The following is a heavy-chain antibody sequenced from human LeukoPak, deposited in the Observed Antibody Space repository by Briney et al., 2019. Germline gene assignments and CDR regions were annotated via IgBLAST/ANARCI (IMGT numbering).Heavy chain of an antibody. D-gene: IGHD1-26*01. CDR3: ARDLAVGATDY. J-gene: IGHJ4*02. Sequence: LSLTCTVSGGSISSSSYYWGWIRQAPGKGLEWVSYISSSSSYTNYADSVKGRFTISRDNAKNSLYLQMNSLRAEDTAVYYCARDLAVGATDYWGQGTLVTVSS. V-gene: IGHV3-11*06. CDR2: ISSSSSYT. CDR1: GGSISSSSYY.